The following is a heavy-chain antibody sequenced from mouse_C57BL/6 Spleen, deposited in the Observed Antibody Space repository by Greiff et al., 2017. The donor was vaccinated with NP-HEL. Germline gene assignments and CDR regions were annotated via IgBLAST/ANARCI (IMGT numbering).Heavy chain of an antibody. D-gene: IGHD1-1*01. CDR1: GYTFTSYG. CDR3: ARGATTVVGAYYFDY. Sequence: QVQLQQSGAELARPGASVKLSCKASGYTFTSYGISWVKQRTGQGLEWIGEIYPRSGNTYYNEKFKGKATLTADKSSSTAYMELRSLTSEDSAVYFCARGATTVVGAYYFDYWGQGTTLTVSS. J-gene: IGHJ2*01. V-gene: IGHV1-81*01. CDR2: IYPRSGNT.